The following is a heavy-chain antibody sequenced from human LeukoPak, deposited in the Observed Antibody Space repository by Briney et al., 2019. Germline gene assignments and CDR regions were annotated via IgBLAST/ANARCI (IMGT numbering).Heavy chain of an antibody. CDR3: ARGGITIFGVGRAFDI. CDR2: INPNSGGT. CDR1: GYTFTGYY. V-gene: IGHV1-2*02. D-gene: IGHD3-3*01. Sequence: GASVKVSCKASGYTFTGYYMHWVRQAPGQGLEWMGWINPNSGGTNYAQKFQGRVTMTRDTSISTAYMELSRLRSDDTAVYYCARGGITIFGVGRAFDIWGQGAMVTVSS. J-gene: IGHJ3*02.